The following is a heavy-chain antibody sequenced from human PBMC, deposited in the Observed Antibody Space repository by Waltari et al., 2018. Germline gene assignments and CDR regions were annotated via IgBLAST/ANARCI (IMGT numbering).Heavy chain of an antibody. D-gene: IGHD1-26*01. CDR2: SYYSGNT. V-gene: IGHV4-31*03. Sequence: QVQLQESGPTLVKSSQTLSLTCSVSGGSVNSGGYYWSWVRQRPGRGLEWIGHSYYSGNTMYNPARESRLTISVDTSKNEFSLRLSSLTAADTAVYYCARASDGSYPFDTWGQGTLVTVSS. J-gene: IGHJ4*02. CDR1: GGSVNSGGYY. CDR3: ARASDGSYPFDT.